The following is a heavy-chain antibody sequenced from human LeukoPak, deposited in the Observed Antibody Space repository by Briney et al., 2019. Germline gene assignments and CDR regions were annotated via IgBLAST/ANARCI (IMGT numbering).Heavy chain of an antibody. CDR3: ASRGSGYYFDY. V-gene: IGHV1-69*04. CDR2: IIPILGIA. D-gene: IGHD3-10*01. J-gene: IGHJ4*02. CDR1: GGTFSSYA. Sequence: VASVKVSCKASGGTFSSYAISWVRQAPRQGLEWMGRIIPILGIANYAQKFQGRVTITADKSTSTAYMELSGLRSEDTAVYYCASRGSGYYFDYWGQGTLVTVSS.